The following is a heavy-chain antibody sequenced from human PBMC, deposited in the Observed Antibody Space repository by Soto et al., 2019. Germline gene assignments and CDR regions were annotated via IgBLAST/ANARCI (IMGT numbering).Heavy chain of an antibody. V-gene: IGHV3-7*03. CDR2: SSPDGSQM. CDR3: ARDLDFVSDY. J-gene: IGHJ4*01. CDR1: VFRFDTYS. Sequence: GGALLVGCVSSVFRFDTYSMRWVRRAPRQGRDLWAHSSPDGSQMFYVDSITDQFTVSRDNAKNSVYFQMKSLRVEDTAVYYCARDLDFVSDYWGHGTMVTVSS.